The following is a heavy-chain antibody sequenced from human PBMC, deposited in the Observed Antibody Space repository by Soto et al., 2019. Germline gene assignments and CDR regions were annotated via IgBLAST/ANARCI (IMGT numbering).Heavy chain of an antibody. D-gene: IGHD5-18*01. CDR1: GVTLTSVW. Sequence: PGGSLRLSCAASGVTLTSVWMNWIRQAPGKGPEWVGRIRSATDGGTTDYAAPVKGRFTISRHDSENTLYLQMNSLKSEDTAVYYCSHGYYQYFNSWGQGTLVTVSS. CDR3: SHGYYQYFNS. CDR2: IRSATDGGTT. V-gene: IGHV3-15*07. J-gene: IGHJ4*02.